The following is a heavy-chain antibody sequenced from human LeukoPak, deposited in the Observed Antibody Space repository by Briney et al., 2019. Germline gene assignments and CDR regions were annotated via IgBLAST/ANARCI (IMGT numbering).Heavy chain of an antibody. Sequence: PGGSLRLSCAASGFTFITYAMTWVRQAPGKGLKGVSTISGSAGSTYYADSVKGRFTISRDNSKNTLYLQIDSLRAEDTAMYYCAKGGSYYYFDYWGQGTLVTVS. CDR2: ISGSAGST. V-gene: IGHV3-23*01. CDR3: AKGGSYYYFDY. J-gene: IGHJ4*02. CDR1: GFTFITYA. D-gene: IGHD3-10*01.